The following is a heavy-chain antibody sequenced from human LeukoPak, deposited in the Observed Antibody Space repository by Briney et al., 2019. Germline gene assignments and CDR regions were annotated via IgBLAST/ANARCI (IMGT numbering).Heavy chain of an antibody. CDR2: IYYSGST. D-gene: IGHD6-19*01. V-gene: IGHV4-59*08. Sequence: SETLSLTCTVSGGSISSYYWSWIRQPPGKGLEWIGYIYYSGSTNYNPPLKSRVTISVDTSKNQFSLKLSSVTAADTAVYYCARHEMAVAGRGYGMDVWGQGTTVTVSS. J-gene: IGHJ6*02. CDR1: GGSISSYY. CDR3: ARHEMAVAGRGYGMDV.